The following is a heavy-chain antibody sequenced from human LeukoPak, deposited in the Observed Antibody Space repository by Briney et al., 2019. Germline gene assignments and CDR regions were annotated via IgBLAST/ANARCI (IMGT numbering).Heavy chain of an antibody. D-gene: IGHD6-13*01. CDR2: ISAYNGNT. V-gene: IGHV1-18*01. CDR1: GYTFTSYG. J-gene: IGHJ6*02. Sequence: GSVKVSCKASGYTFTSYGISWVRQAPGQGHEWMGWISAYNGNTNYAQKLQGRVTMTTDTSTSTAYMELRSLRSDDTAVYYCARVVPSSWYEYPYYYGMDVWGQGTTVTVSS. CDR3: ARVVPSSWYEYPYYYGMDV.